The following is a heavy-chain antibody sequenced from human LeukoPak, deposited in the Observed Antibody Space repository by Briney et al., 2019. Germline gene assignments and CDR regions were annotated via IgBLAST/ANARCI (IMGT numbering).Heavy chain of an antibody. CDR2: IYSGGST. CDR1: GFTVSSNY. V-gene: IGHV3-53*01. J-gene: IGHJ6*03. CDR3: ARVGRDILTGYPDYYYMDV. D-gene: IGHD3-9*01. Sequence: GGSLRLSCAASGFTVSSNYMSWVRQAPGKGLEWVSVIYSGGSTYCADSVKGRFTISRDNSKNTLYLQMNSLRAEDTAVYYCARVGRDILTGYPDYYYMDVWGKGTTVTISS.